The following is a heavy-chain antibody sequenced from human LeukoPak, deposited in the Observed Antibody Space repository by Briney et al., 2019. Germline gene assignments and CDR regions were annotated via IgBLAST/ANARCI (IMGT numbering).Heavy chain of an antibody. V-gene: IGHV3-23*01. Sequence: PGGSLRLPCAASGFTFSSYAMSWVRQAPGKGLEWVSAISGSGGSTYYADSVKGRFTISRDNSKNTLYLQMNSLRAEDTAVYYCAKGTGYSYGFFDYWGQGTLVTVSS. CDR1: GFTFSSYA. D-gene: IGHD5-18*01. J-gene: IGHJ4*02. CDR2: ISGSGGST. CDR3: AKGTGYSYGFFDY.